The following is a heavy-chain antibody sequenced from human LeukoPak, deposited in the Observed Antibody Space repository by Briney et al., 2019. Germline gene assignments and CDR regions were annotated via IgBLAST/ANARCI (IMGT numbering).Heavy chain of an antibody. Sequence: AGGSLRLSCAASRFTFSYYWTTWVRQAPGKGVEWVANIKQDASDKHYADSVKGRFTISRDNAKNSLYLQMNSLRVEDTAVYYCLGGVAADYWGRGTLVTVSS. CDR3: LGGVAADY. CDR2: IKQDASDK. D-gene: IGHD3-16*01. CDR1: RFTFSYYW. V-gene: IGHV3-7*01. J-gene: IGHJ4*02.